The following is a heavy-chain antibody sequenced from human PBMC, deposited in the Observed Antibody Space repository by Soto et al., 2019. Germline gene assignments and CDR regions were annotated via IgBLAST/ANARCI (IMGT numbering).Heavy chain of an antibody. D-gene: IGHD5-18*01. Sequence: ASVKVSCKASGGTFSSYAISWVRQAPGQGLEWMGGIIPIFGTANYAQKFQGRVTITADESTSTAYMELSSLRSEDTAVYYCARGPLRVDTAMARDPYYYGMDVWGQGTTVTVSS. J-gene: IGHJ6*02. CDR2: IIPIFGTA. CDR3: ARGPLRVDTAMARDPYYYGMDV. CDR1: GGTFSSYA. V-gene: IGHV1-69*13.